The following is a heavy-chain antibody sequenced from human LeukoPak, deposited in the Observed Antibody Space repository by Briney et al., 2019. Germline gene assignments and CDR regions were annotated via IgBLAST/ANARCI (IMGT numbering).Heavy chain of an antibody. J-gene: IGHJ6*03. CDR2: IYYSGST. V-gene: IGHV4-59*01. Sequence: PETLSLTCAVSGVSISSYYRSWIRQPPGKGLEWIGYIYYSGSTNDSPTLKSRVTIAVDTSKSQFSLKLSSVTAADTAVYYCAGSSVTTRLYCYYYFDVWGKGTTVTVSS. CDR3: AGSSVTTRLYCYYYFDV. D-gene: IGHD4-17*01. CDR1: GVSISSYY.